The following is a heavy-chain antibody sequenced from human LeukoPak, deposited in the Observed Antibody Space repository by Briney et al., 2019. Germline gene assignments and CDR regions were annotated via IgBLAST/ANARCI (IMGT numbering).Heavy chain of an antibody. CDR1: GFTFSSYS. CDR2: ISSSSSYI. CDR3: AKDQNYDFWSGHFDY. V-gene: IGHV3-21*04. Sequence: GGSLRLSCAASGFTFSSYSMNWVRQAPGKGLEWVSSISSSSSYIYYADSVKGRFTISRDNAKNSLYLQMNSLRAEDTALYYCAKDQNYDFWSGHFDYWGQGTLVTVSS. J-gene: IGHJ4*02. D-gene: IGHD3-3*01.